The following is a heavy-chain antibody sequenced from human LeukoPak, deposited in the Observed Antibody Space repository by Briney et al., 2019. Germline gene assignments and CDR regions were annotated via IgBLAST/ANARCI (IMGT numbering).Heavy chain of an antibody. CDR3: ARGGDYYDSSAAGFDY. CDR2: INPNSGGT. CDR1: GYTFTGYY. J-gene: IGHJ4*02. Sequence: ASVKVSCKASGYTFTGYYMHWVRQAPGQRLEWMGWINPNSGGTNYAQKFQGRVTMTRDTSISTAYMELSRLRSDDTAVYYCARGGDYYDSSAAGFDYWGQGTLVTVSS. V-gene: IGHV1-2*02. D-gene: IGHD3-22*01.